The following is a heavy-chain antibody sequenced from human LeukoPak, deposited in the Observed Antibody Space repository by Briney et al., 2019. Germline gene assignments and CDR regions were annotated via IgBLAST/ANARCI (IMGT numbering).Heavy chain of an antibody. D-gene: IGHD5-12*01. J-gene: IGHJ5*02. CDR3: ARGGYMSNWFEH. V-gene: IGHV4-59*01. CDR1: GGSLSDSY. Sequence: SETLSLTCTVSGGSLSDSYWSWIRQPPGKGLEWIGKIHDSGITNYNPSLKSRVTFSVDTSKKQFSLNLNSVTAADTAVYYCARGGYMSNWFEHWGQGTPVTVSS. CDR2: IHDSGIT.